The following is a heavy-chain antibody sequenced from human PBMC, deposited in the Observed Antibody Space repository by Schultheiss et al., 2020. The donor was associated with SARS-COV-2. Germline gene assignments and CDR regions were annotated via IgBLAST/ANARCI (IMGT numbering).Heavy chain of an antibody. J-gene: IGHJ4*02. Sequence: SETLSLTCTVSGGSISSYYWSWIRQPAGKGLEWIGYIYYSGSTYYNPSLKSRVTISVDTSKNQFSLKLSSVTAADTAVYYCARFPIVQRDYYDSSGYLDYWGQGTLVTVSS. CDR2: IYYSGST. D-gene: IGHD3-22*01. V-gene: IGHV4-59*12. CDR3: ARFPIVQRDYYDSSGYLDY. CDR1: GGSISSYY.